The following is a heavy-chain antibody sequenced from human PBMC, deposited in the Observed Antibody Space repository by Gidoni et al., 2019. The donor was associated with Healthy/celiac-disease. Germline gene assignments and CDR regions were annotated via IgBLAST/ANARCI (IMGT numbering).Heavy chain of an antibody. CDR1: GFSFDDYA. J-gene: IGHJ6*02. CDR3: VKSRGPYYHYYGVDV. Sequence: EVQLVESGGGLVQAGRSLRLSCAASGFSFDDYAMHWVRQGPGKGLGWVSVIDWNSGSIDYSDSAKGRFTISRDNAKNSLFLQMNSLRVEDTALYYCVKSRGPYYHYYGVDVWGPGTTVTVSS. V-gene: IGHV3-9*01. CDR2: IDWNSGSI.